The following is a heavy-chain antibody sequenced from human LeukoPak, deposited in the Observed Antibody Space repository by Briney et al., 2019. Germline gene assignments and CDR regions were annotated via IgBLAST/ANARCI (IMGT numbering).Heavy chain of an antibody. V-gene: IGHV3-21*01. CDR2: ISSSSSY. D-gene: IGHD3-22*01. Sequence: PGGSLRLSCAASGFTFSSYAMNWVRQAPGKGLEWVSSISSSSSYYADSVKGRFTISRDNAKNSLYLQMNSLRAEDTAVYYCARTSEGYYDSSGYYYGPFDYWGQGTLVTVSS. J-gene: IGHJ4*02. CDR3: ARTSEGYYDSSGYYYGPFDY. CDR1: GFTFSSYA.